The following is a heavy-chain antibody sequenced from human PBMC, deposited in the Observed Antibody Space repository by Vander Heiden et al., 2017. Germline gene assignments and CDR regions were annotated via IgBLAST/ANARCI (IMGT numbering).Heavy chain of an antibody. V-gene: IGHV3-9*01. J-gene: IGHJ4*02. Sequence: EVQLVESGGGLAQPGRSLRLSCSAFGFTLEDYAMHGVRQAPGKGLEWVSGISWNSGSIGYADSVKGRFTISRDNAKNSLYLQMNSLRAEDTALYYCAKGYSSGWSYFDYWGQGTLVTVSS. D-gene: IGHD6-19*01. CDR1: GFTLEDYA. CDR3: AKGYSSGWSYFDY. CDR2: ISWNSGSI.